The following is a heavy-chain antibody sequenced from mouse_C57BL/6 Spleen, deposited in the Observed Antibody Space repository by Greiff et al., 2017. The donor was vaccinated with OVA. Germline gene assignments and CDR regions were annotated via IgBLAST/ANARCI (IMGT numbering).Heavy chain of an antibody. D-gene: IGHD3-3*01. J-gene: IGHJ4*01. CDR2: IDPSDSET. CDR1: GYTFTSYW. V-gene: IGHV1-52*01. Sequence: QVQLQQPGAELVRPGSSVKLSCKASGYTFTSYWMHWVKQRPIQGLEWIGNIDPSDSETNYNQKFKDKATLTVDKSSSTAYMQLSSLTSEDSADYYCARGEGWDGLYAMDYWGQGTSVTVSS. CDR3: ARGEGWDGLYAMDY.